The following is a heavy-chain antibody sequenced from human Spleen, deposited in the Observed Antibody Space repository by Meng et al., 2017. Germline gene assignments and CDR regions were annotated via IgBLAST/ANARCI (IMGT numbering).Heavy chain of an antibody. CDR1: GGAFSGYY. V-gene: IGHV4-34*01. D-gene: IGHD2-2*01. J-gene: IGHJ5*02. CDR2: INHSGST. Sequence: QVQLQRLGEGLLKPSETLSLTCAVYGGAFSGYYCGWIRQPQGKGLEWIGEINHSGSTNYTPSLKSRVTISVDTSKNQFSLKLSSVTAADTAVYYCARDQDIVVLAAARWFDPWGQGTLVTVSS. CDR3: ARDQDIVVLAAARWFDP.